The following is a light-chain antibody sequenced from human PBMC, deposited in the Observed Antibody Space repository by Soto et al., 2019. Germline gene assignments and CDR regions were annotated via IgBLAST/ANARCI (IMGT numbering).Light chain of an antibody. J-gene: IGKJ4*01. V-gene: IGKV3-15*01. Sequence: EVVMTQSPATLSVSPGERATLSCRVRQSVSSLLACYQQNPGQAPRLLIYGASTRATGIPDRFSASGSGTEFALTISSLQSGDFAVYYCQQYNNWPLTFGGGTKVEIK. CDR3: QQYNNWPLT. CDR1: QSVSSL. CDR2: GAS.